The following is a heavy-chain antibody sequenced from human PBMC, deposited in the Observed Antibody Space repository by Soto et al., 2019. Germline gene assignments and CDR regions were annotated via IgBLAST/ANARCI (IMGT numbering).Heavy chain of an antibody. V-gene: IGHV4-59*01. CDR1: GGSISSYS. CDR2: MYYSEST. D-gene: IGHD6-19*01. CDR3: ARVNTSGWLRWFDP. J-gene: IGHJ5*02. Sequence: QVHLQESGPGLVKPSETLSLICTVSGGSISSYSWTWIRQPPGKGLEWIGYMYYSESTNYNPSLKSRGTISVDTSKNQFSLKLNSVTAADTAVYYCARVNTSGWLRWFDPWGQGTLVTVSS.